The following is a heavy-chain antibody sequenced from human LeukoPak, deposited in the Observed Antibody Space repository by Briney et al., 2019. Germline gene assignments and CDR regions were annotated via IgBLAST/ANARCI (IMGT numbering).Heavy chain of an antibody. D-gene: IGHD3-22*01. CDR3: ARGLKSGSGGYSGGWYFFDS. CDR1: GGSFSGYS. Sequence: PSETLSLTCAVYGGSFSGYSWTWIRQPPGKGLEWIGQINHSGSSNYNPSLKSRVTIETSKNQFSLEVTSVTAADTAVYYCARGLKSGSGGYSGGWYFFDSWGPGNQVSVSS. CDR2: INHSGSS. V-gene: IGHV4-34*01. J-gene: IGHJ4*02.